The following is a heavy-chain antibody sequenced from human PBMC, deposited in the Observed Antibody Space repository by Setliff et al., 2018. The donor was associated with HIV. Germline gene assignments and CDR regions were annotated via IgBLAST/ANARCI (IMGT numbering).Heavy chain of an antibody. CDR3: AGGPGTTSIDY. D-gene: IGHD1-26*01. CDR1: GGSFSGYY. V-gene: IGHV4-34*01. CDR2: INHSGST. Sequence: SETLSPTCAVYGGSFSGYYWSWIRQPQGKGLEWIGEINHSGSTNYNMSLWSRVTISLDASRNQFSLELISVTAADTAVYYCAGGPGTTSIDYWAQGTLVTVSS. J-gene: IGHJ4*02.